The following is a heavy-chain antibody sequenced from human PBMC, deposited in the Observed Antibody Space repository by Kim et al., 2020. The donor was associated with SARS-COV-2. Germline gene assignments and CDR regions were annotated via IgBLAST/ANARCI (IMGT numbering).Heavy chain of an antibody. CDR3: ARGRHNYYYYGMDV. CDR2: IYSGGST. Sequence: GGSLRLSCAASGFTVSSNYMSWVRQAPGKGLEWVSVIYSGGSTYYADSAKGRFTISRDKSKNTLYHQMNSLRAEDTAVYYCARGRHNYYYYGMDVWGQGATVTVSS. V-gene: IGHV3-66*01. J-gene: IGHJ6*02. CDR1: GFTVSSNY.